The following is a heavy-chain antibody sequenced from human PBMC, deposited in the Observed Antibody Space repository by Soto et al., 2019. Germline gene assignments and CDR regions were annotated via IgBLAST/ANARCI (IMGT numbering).Heavy chain of an antibody. CDR3: ARDSSGHDGMDV. CDR1: GFTFNTYW. J-gene: IGHJ6*02. Sequence: GGSLRLSCAASGFTFNTYWMSWVRRAPGKGLEWVANIKPDGSEKWYVDSVKGRFTISRDNAKNSLYLQMNSLRAEDTAVYYCARDSSGHDGMDVWGQGTTVTVSS. V-gene: IGHV3-7*01. D-gene: IGHD3-22*01. CDR2: IKPDGSEK.